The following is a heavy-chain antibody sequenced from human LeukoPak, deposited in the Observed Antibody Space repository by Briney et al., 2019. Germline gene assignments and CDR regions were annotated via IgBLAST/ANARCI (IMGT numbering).Heavy chain of an antibody. CDR1: GFTFSSYW. Sequence: GGSLRLSCAASGFTFSSYWMHWVRQAPGKGLVWVSRINSNGSSTSYADSVKGRFTISRDNSKNTLYLQMNSLRAEDTAVYYCAKERIGQWLPDYWGQGTLVTVSS. J-gene: IGHJ4*02. V-gene: IGHV3-74*01. CDR2: INSNGSST. D-gene: IGHD6-19*01. CDR3: AKERIGQWLPDY.